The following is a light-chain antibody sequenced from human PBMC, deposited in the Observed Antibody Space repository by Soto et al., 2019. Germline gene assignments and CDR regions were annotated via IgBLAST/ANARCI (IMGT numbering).Light chain of an antibody. Sequence: EIVLTQSPGTLSLSPGERDTLSCRASQSVNSNYLAWYQQKPGQGPRLLMYGASSRATGIPDRFSGSGSGTDFTLTISRLELEDFAVYYCQQYENSPLTFGQGTEVEIK. CDR2: GAS. CDR3: QQYENSPLT. CDR1: QSVNSNY. V-gene: IGKV3-20*01. J-gene: IGKJ1*01.